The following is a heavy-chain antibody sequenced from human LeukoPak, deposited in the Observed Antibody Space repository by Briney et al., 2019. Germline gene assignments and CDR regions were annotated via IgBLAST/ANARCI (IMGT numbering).Heavy chain of an antibody. J-gene: IGHJ4*02. CDR1: GITFSSYG. CDR3: ARALIGYYFDY. V-gene: IGHV3-23*01. D-gene: IGHD2-8*01. CDR2: ISGSGGST. Sequence: GGSLRLSCAASGITFSSYGMSWVRQAPGKGLEWVSAISGSGGSTYYADSVKGRFTISRDNSKNSLYLQMNSLRAEDTAVYYCARALIGYYFDYWGQGTLVTVSS.